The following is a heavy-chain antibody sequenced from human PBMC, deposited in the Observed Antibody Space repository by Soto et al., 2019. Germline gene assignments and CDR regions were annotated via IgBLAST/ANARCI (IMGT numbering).Heavy chain of an antibody. CDR1: GFNFSSYW. CDR3: ATSRTFDY. D-gene: IGHD6-13*01. Sequence: GGSLRLSYIVSGFNFSSYWMNWVRQAPGKGLEWVANIKQDGSEKYYVDSAKGRFTISRDNAKNSLYLQMNSLSAEDTAIYYCATSRTFDYWGQGTLVTVSS. J-gene: IGHJ4*02. CDR2: IKQDGSEK. V-gene: IGHV3-7*01.